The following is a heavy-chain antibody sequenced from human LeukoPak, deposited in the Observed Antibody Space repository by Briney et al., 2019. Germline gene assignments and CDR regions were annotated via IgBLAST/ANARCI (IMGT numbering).Heavy chain of an antibody. V-gene: IGHV3-21*01. Sequence: GGSLRLSCAASGFTFSSYSMNWVRQAPGKGLEWVSSISSSSSYIYYADSVKGRFTISRDNAKNSLYLQMNSLRAEDTAVYYCARGNYDILTGYPLKDMDVWGKGTRSPSP. CDR2: ISSSSSYI. CDR1: GFTFSSYS. J-gene: IGHJ6*03. D-gene: IGHD3-9*01. CDR3: ARGNYDILTGYPLKDMDV.